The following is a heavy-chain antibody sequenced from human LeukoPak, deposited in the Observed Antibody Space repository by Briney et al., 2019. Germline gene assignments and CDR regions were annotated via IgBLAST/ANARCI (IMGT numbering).Heavy chain of an antibody. J-gene: IGHJ4*02. V-gene: IGHV2-5*01. Sequence: SGPTLVKPIQTLTLTCTFSGFSLSTSGVDVGWIHQPPGKALEWLALIYWNDDKRYSPSLKSRLTITKDTSKNQVVLTMTNMDPVDTATYYCAHRRVDLYGFDYWGQRTLVTVSS. CDR2: IYWNDDK. CDR3: AHRRVDLYGFDY. D-gene: IGHD3-16*01. CDR1: GFSLSTSGVD.